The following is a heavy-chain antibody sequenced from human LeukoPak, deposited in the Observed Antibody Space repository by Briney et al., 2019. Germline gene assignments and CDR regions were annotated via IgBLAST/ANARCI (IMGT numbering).Heavy chain of an antibody. D-gene: IGHD6-13*01. J-gene: IGHJ6*02. CDR3: ARSWQQLVRGYGMDV. V-gene: IGHV3-7*01. CDR2: IKQDGSEK. CDR1: GFTFSSYW. Sequence: GGSLRLSCAASGFTFSSYWMSWVRQAPGKRLEWVANIKQDGSEKYCVDSVEGRFTISRDNAKNSLYLQMNSLRAEDTAVYYCARSWQQLVRGYGMDVWGQGTTVTVSS.